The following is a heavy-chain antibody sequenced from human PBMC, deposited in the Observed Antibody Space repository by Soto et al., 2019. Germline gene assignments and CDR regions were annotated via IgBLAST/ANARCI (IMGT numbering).Heavy chain of an antibody. CDR2: ISGSGGST. J-gene: IGHJ4*02. CDR3: AKHYFGDYYDSSGYYYVGQYFDY. Sequence: PGESLKISCAASGFTFSSYAMTWVRQAPGKGLECISTISGSGGSTYYADSVKGRFTISRDNSKNTLYLQMNSLRAEDTAVYYCAKHYFGDYYDSSGYYYVGQYFDYWGQGTLVTVSS. CDR1: GFTFSSYA. V-gene: IGHV3-23*01. D-gene: IGHD3-22*01.